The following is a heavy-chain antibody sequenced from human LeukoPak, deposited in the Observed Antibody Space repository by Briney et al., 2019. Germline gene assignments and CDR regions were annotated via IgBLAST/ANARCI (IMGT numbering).Heavy chain of an antibody. Sequence: SETLSLTCSVSGGSITSYCWSWIRQPPGRGLERIGYIYYNWSTNYNPSLKSRVTISVDTSKNQCSLKLTSVTAADTAVYYCARHRAYDSGTYYRWFDPWGPGTLVTVSS. D-gene: IGHD3-22*01. CDR1: GGSITSYC. V-gene: IGHV4-59*08. CDR2: IYYNWST. J-gene: IGHJ5*02. CDR3: ARHRAYDSGTYYRWFDP.